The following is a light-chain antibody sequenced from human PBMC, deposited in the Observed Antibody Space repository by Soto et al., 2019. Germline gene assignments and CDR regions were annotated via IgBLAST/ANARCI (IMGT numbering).Light chain of an antibody. J-gene: IGLJ1*01. Sequence: QSVLNQPPSASGSPGQSVTISCTGTRSDVGGYNSVSWYQQHPGKAPKLMIYEVTKRPSGVPDRFSGSKSGYTASLTVSGLQAEDEADYYCSSYVGSNTYVFGTGTKVTV. CDR1: RSDVGGYNS. CDR2: EVT. V-gene: IGLV2-8*01. CDR3: SSYVGSNTYV.